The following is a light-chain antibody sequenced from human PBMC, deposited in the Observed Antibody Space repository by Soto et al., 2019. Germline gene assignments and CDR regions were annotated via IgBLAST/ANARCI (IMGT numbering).Light chain of an antibody. CDR3: LQYGSSSYT. V-gene: IGKV3-20*01. J-gene: IGKJ2*01. CDR2: GAS. Sequence: EIVLTQSPGILSLSPGERATLSCRASQSVSRYLIWFQQKPGQAPRLLIYGASSRATGIPDRFSGSGSGTDFTLTISRLEPEDFAVFYCLQYGSSSYTFGQGTKLEIK. CDR1: QSVSRY.